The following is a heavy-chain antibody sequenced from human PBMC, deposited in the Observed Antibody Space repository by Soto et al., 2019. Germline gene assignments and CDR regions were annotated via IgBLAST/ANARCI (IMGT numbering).Heavy chain of an antibody. V-gene: IGHV3-23*01. CDR1: GFTFSSYA. CDR2: ISGSGGST. Sequence: EVQLLESGGGLVQPGGSLRLSCAASGFTFSSYAMSWVRQATGKGLEWVSAISGSGGSTYYADSVKGRFTISRDNSKNTLYLQMNSLRAEYTAVYYCAKVQDTVVVGDDAFDIWGQGTMVTVSS. J-gene: IGHJ3*02. D-gene: IGHD2-15*01. CDR3: AKVQDTVVVGDDAFDI.